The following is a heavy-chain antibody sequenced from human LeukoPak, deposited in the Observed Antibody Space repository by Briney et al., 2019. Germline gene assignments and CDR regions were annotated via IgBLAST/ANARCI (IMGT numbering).Heavy chain of an antibody. V-gene: IGHV3-30*02. CDR1: GFTFSSYG. Sequence: GGSLRLSCAASGFTFSSYGMHWVRRAPGKGLEWVAVIWYDGSNKYYTDSVKGRFTISRDNSKSTLYLQMNSLRAEDTAVYYCAKDRGSSGYFNGFNSWGQGTLVTVSS. CDR2: IWYDGSNK. J-gene: IGHJ4*02. D-gene: IGHD3-22*01. CDR3: AKDRGSSGYFNGFNS.